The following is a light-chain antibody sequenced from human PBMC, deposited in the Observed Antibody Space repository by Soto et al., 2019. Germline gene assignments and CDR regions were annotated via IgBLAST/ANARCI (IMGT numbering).Light chain of an antibody. CDR1: STDIGSYNY. Sequence: QSALTRPASVSGSPGQSITISCTGTSTDIGSYNYVSWYQQHPGKAPKLMIYEVSNRPSGVSNRFSGSKSGNTASLTISGLQAEDEADYYCNSYTTTSTYAFGTGTKVPS. CDR3: NSYTTTSTYA. J-gene: IGLJ1*01. V-gene: IGLV2-14*01. CDR2: EVS.